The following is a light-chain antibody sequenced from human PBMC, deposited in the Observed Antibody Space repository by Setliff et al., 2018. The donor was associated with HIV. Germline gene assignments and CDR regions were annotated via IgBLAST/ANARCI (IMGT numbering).Light chain of an antibody. J-gene: IGLJ1*01. Sequence: SYELTQPPSVSVAPGKTARITCGGNNIGSKSVHWYQQKPGQAPVLVIYYDSDRPSGIPERFSGSTSGNTATLTITRVEAGEEADYYCQVWDSSSGLYVFGTGTKVT. CDR1: NIGSKS. V-gene: IGLV3-21*04. CDR3: QVWDSSSGLYV. CDR2: YDS.